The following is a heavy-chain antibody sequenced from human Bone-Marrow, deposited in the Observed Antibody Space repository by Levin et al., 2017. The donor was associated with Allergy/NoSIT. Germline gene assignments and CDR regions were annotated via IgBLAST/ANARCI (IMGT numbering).Heavy chain of an antibody. J-gene: IGHJ6*03. D-gene: IGHD3-10*01. CDR1: GYTFIDYA. Sequence: ASVKVSCKASGYTFIDYALNWVRQVPGQGLEWMGWINANTGNPTYAQGFTDRFVFSLDTPVSTAYLQISGLKAEDTAVYYCARGATLVQGVIVTSTYYYYYMDVWGRGTTVTVS. CDR3: ARGATLVQGVIVTSTYYYYYMDV. V-gene: IGHV7-4-1*02. CDR2: INANTGNP.